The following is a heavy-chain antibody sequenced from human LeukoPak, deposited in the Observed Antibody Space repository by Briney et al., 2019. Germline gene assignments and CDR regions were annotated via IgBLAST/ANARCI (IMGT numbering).Heavy chain of an antibody. D-gene: IGHD6-19*01. V-gene: IGHV1-8*01. CDR3: ARGISGQWLVLSFCCWFDP. CDR1: GYTFTSYD. Sequence: GASVKVSCKASGYTFTSYDINWVRQATGQGLEWMGWMNPNSGNTGYAQKFQGRVTMTRNTSISTAYMELSSLRSEDTAVYYCARGISGQWLVLSFCCWFDPWGQGTLVTVSS. J-gene: IGHJ5*02. CDR2: MNPNSGNT.